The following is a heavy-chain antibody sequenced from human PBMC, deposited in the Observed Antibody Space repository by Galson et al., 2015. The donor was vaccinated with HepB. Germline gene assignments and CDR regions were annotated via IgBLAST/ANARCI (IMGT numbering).Heavy chain of an antibody. J-gene: IGHJ6*02. Sequence: SLRLSCAASGFTFSSYGMHWVRQAPGKGLEWVAVIWYDGSNKYYADSVKGRFTISRDNSKNTLYLQMNSLRAEDTAVYYCARDGASFDYYYYGMDVWGQGTTVTVSS. CDR3: ARDGASFDYYYYGMDV. CDR1: GFTFSSYG. V-gene: IGHV3-33*08. D-gene: IGHD2-15*01. CDR2: IWYDGSNK.